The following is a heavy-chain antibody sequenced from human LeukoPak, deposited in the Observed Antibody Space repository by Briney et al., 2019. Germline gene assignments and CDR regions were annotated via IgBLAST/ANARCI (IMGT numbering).Heavy chain of an antibody. D-gene: IGHD3-22*01. J-gene: IGHJ4*02. CDR3: TRGSNRYDSSDLDN. CDR2: FYSKADGGTI. CDR1: GFTFSNAW. Sequence: PGGSLRLSCAASGFTFSNAWMNWVRQAPGKGLEWVGVFYSKADGGTIEYPAPVKGRFTISRDDSKNTLYLQMNSLKTEDTAVYYCTRGSNRYDSSDLDNWGQGTLVTVSS. V-gene: IGHV3-15*01.